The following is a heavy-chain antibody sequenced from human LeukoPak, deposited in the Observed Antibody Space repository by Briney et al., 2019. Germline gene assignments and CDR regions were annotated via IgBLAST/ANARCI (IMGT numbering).Heavy chain of an antibody. CDR2: ISYDEIST. D-gene: IGHD6-13*01. CDR3: AKGRKLSSSWTSFDY. CDR1: GFSFSTYA. Sequence: GRSLRLSCAASGFSFSTYAMHWVRQVPGKGLEWVAFISYDEISTYYADSVKGRITISRDNLKNTLYLQMNTLTAEDTAVYYCAKGRKLSSSWTSFDYWGQGTLVTVSS. J-gene: IGHJ4*02. V-gene: IGHV3-30*18.